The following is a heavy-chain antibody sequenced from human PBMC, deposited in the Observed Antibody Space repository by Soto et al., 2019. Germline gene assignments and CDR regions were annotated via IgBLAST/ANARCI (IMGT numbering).Heavy chain of an antibody. V-gene: IGHV3-30*18. Sequence: GGYLGPGCAASRLTFSSYGVDWVRQAPGKGLERVAVISYDGSNKYYADSVKGRFTTSRDNSKNTLYRQMNSLRAEDTAVYYCAKDREEGYYYYGKDVWGQGTTVTVSS. CDR2: ISYDGSNK. D-gene: IGHD3-10*01. J-gene: IGHJ6*02. CDR1: RLTFSSYG. CDR3: AKDREEGYYYYGKDV.